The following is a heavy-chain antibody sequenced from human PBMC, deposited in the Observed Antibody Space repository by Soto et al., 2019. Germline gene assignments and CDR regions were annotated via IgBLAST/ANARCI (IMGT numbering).Heavy chain of an antibody. Sequence: PXASLKIPFRCSGYRFTSYWIGLVRQLPGKGLEWMGIIYPGDSDTRYSPSFQGQVTMSVDKSTSTAYLQWSSLKASDTAMYYCATDTARAYYYYGMDVWGQGTTVTVSS. CDR1: GYRFTSYW. CDR3: ATDTARAYYYYGMDV. D-gene: IGHD5-18*01. J-gene: IGHJ6*02. CDR2: IYPGDSDT. V-gene: IGHV5-51*01.